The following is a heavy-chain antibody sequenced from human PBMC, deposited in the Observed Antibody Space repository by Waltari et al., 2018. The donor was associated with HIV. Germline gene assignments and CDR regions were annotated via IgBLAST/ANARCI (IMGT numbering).Heavy chain of an antibody. CDR3: ARAGGYSFQYNWFDP. D-gene: IGHD5-18*01. Sequence: QVQLQESGPGLVKPSQTLSLTCTVPGGSISRGGYYWSWIRQHPGKGLEWIGYIYYSGSTYYNPSLKSRVTISVDTSKNQFSLKLSSVTAADTAVYYCARAGGYSFQYNWFDPWGQGTLVTVSS. J-gene: IGHJ5*02. CDR2: IYYSGST. CDR1: GGSISRGGYY. V-gene: IGHV4-31*03.